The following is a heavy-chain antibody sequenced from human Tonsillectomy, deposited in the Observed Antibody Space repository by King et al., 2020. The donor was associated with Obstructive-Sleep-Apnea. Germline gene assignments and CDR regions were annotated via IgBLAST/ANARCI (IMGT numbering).Heavy chain of an antibody. CDR2: IISSSSYT. D-gene: IGHD3-3*01. Sequence: VQLVESGGGLVKPGGSLRLSCAASGFTFSDYYMSWIRQAPGKGLEWVSYIISSSSYTNYADSVKGRFTISRDNAKNSLYLQMNSLRAEDTAVYYCARGVLRYDAFPDYWGQGTLVTVSS. CDR1: GFTFSDYY. CDR3: ARGVLRYDAFPDY. V-gene: IGHV3-11*06. J-gene: IGHJ4*02.